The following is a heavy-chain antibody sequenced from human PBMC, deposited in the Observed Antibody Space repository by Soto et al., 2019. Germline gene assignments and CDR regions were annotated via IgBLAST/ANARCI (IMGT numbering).Heavy chain of an antibody. CDR2: INPSGGST. J-gene: IGHJ4*02. Sequence: ASVKVSCKASGYTFPSYYMHWVRQAPGQGLEWMGIINPSGGSTSYAQKFQGRVTMTRDTSTSTAYMELSSLRSEDTAVYYCARTLYGDNVDYWGQGTLVTVSS. V-gene: IGHV1-46*01. CDR3: ARTLYGDNVDY. D-gene: IGHD4-17*01. CDR1: GYTFPSYY.